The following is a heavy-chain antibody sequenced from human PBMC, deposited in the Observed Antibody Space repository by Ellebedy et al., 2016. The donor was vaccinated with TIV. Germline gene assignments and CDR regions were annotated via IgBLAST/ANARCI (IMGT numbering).Heavy chain of an antibody. Sequence: SETLSLXCTVSGGSISRPTYYWGWIRQPPGKGLEWIGEINHSGNSNYNPSLKSRVTISVDTSKNQFSLKLSSLTDVDTAFYYCARAPPTSGTLFYWGQGTLVTVSS. CDR2: INHSGNS. D-gene: IGHD3-10*01. J-gene: IGHJ4*02. V-gene: IGHV4-39*07. CDR3: ARAPPTSGTLFY. CDR1: GGSISRPTYY.